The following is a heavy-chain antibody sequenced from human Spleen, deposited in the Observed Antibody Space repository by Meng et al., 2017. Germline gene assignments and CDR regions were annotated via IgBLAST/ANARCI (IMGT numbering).Heavy chain of an antibody. CDR1: GLTFSSYA. V-gene: IGHV3-30*15. CDR3: PSGWYFDY. J-gene: IGHJ4*02. Sequence: GESLKISCVVSGLTFSSYALHWVRQAPGKGLEWVAFISYDGSEIHFADSVQGRFTISRDSSKKTLYLQLSSLIPEDTAVYYCPSGWYFDYWGQGTLVTVSS. D-gene: IGHD6-19*01. CDR2: ISYDGSEI.